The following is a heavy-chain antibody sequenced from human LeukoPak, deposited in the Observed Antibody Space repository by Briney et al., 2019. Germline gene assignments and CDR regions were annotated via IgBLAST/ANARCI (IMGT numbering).Heavy chain of an antibody. D-gene: IGHD1-1*01. CDR1: GFTFSSYA. V-gene: IGHV3-33*01. CDR3: ARDSGPLDS. J-gene: IGHJ4*02. Sequence: PGRSLRLSCAASGFTFSSYAMHCVRQAPGKGLEWVAVIWYDGSNKYYPDSVKGRFTISRDDSKNTLYLQMDSLRAEDAAVYYCARDSGPLDSWGQGALVTVSS. CDR2: IWYDGSNK.